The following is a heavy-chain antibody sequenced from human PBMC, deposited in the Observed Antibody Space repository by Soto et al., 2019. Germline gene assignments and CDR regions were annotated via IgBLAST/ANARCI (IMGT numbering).Heavy chain of an antibody. CDR1: EFTFSNYA. V-gene: IGHV3-30*03. D-gene: IGHD2-15*01. CDR3: ARKGHCSGGSCYQYYYYGMDV. Sequence: PGGSLRVSCAASEFTFSNYAINWVRQAPGKGLEWVAVVSHDGRNTHYADSVKGRFTISRDNSKNTLYLQMNSLRAEDTAVYYCARKGHCSGGSCYQYYYYGMDVWGQGTTVTVSS. J-gene: IGHJ6*02. CDR2: VSHDGRNT.